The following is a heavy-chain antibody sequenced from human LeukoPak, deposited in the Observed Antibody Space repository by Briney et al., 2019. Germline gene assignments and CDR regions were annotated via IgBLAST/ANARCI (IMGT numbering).Heavy chain of an antibody. Sequence: ECGPTLANPTQTLRLTCTFSGFLLSTRGVSVGWIREHPGKALEWLALIYWDDDKRYSPSLTSKLIITKDTSNNQVVLTMTNMDPVDTATYYCADSNSARYPLYFQNWGQGTLVTVSS. J-gene: IGHJ1*01. CDR3: ADSNSARYPLYFQN. CDR1: GFLLSTRGVS. V-gene: IGHV2-5*02. D-gene: IGHD1-26*01. CDR2: IYWDDDK.